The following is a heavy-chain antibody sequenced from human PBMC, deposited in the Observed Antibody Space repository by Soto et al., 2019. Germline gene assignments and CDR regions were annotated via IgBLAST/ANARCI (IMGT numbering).Heavy chain of an antibody. V-gene: IGHV4-4*02. J-gene: IGHJ4*02. CDR1: IGSITSTNW. Sequence: QVQLQQSGPGLVKPSWTLSLTCAVSIGSITSTNWWTWVRQPPGKELEWLGEIYHTGSTNYNPSHKNRVTITVDKSNNQFSLRLFSVTAADTAVYYGGAHAGATYGPLDYWGRGTMVTVSS. CDR3: GAHAGATYGPLDY. CDR2: IYHTGST. D-gene: IGHD4-17*01.